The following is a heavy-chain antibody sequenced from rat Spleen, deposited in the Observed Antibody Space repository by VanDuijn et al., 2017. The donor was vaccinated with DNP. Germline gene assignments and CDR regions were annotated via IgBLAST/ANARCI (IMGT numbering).Heavy chain of an antibody. D-gene: IGHD1-12*02. CDR1: GFTFSNYG. CDR3: VRGWSYALDA. J-gene: IGHJ4*01. V-gene: IGHV5S13*01. Sequence: EVRLVESGGGLVQPGRSLKLSCAASGFTFSNYGMAWVRQAPTKGLEWVASISAGGGNTYYRDSVKGRFTISRDNAKNTQYLQMDGLRSEDTATYYCVRGWSYALDAWGQGTSVTVSS. CDR2: ISAGGGNT.